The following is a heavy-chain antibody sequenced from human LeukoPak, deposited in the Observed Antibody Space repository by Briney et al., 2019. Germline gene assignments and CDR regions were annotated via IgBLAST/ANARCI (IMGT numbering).Heavy chain of an antibody. Sequence: SETLSLTCTVSGGSTSSYYRSWIRQPAGKGLEWIGRIYTSGSTNYNPSLKSRVTMSVDTSKNQFSLKLSSVTAADTAVYYCAKDLRHSGYYGLDYWGQGTLVTVSS. D-gene: IGHD5-12*01. CDR3: AKDLRHSGYYGLDY. J-gene: IGHJ4*02. CDR2: IYTSGST. V-gene: IGHV4-4*07. CDR1: GGSTSSYY.